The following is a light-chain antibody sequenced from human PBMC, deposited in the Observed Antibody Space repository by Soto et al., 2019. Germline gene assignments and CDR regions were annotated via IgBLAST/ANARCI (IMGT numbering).Light chain of an antibody. J-gene: IGLJ1*01. Sequence: QSALTQPASVSGSLGQSITISCTGTSSDVGAYNYVSWYQQQPGKAPKLMISEVSNRPSGVPDRFSGSKSGNTASLTVTGLQAEDEADYYCSSCGDNDIYVFGTGTKVTVL. V-gene: IGLV2-8*01. CDR3: SSCGDNDIYV. CDR2: EVS. CDR1: SSDVGAYNY.